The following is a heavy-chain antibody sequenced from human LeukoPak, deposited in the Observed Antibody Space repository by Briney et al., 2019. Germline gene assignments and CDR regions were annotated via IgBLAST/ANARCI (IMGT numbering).Heavy chain of an antibody. CDR3: ARDVSVLEWLRNWFDP. J-gene: IGHJ5*02. CDR2: ISSSSSYI. D-gene: IGHD3-3*01. Sequence: GGSLRLSCAASEFSFSSHSMNWVRQAPGKGLEWVSSISSSSSYIYYADSVKGRFTISRDNAKNSLYLQMNSLRAEDTAVYYCARDVSVLEWLRNWFDPWGQGTLVTVSS. CDR1: EFSFSSHS. V-gene: IGHV3-21*01.